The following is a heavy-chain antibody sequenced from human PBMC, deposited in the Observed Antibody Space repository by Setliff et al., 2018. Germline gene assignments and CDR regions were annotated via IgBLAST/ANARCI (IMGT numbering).Heavy chain of an antibody. CDR1: GGSISSYY. D-gene: IGHD2-15*01. CDR3: ARDWVVVAAIDH. CDR2: IYIGGSA. Sequence: ASETLSLTCTVSGGSISSYYWSWIRQPAGKGLEWIGHIYIGGSANYNPSLKSRVTMSIDTSKNQFSLKLSSVTAADTAVYYCARDWVVVAAIDHWGQGTLVTVSS. J-gene: IGHJ4*02. V-gene: IGHV4-4*07.